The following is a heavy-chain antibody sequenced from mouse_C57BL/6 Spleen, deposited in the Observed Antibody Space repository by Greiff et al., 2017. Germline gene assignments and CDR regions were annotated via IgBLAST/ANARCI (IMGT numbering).Heavy chain of an antibody. D-gene: IGHD2-4*01. CDR2: IYPGDGDT. CDR1: GYAFSSYW. Sequence: QVQLQQSGAELVKPGASVKISCKASGYAFSSYWMNWVKQRPGKGLEWIGQIYPGDGDTNYNGKFKGKATLTADKSSSTAYMQLSSLTSEDSAVYFCARYDYDPDYFDYWGQGTTLTVSS. V-gene: IGHV1-80*01. J-gene: IGHJ2*01. CDR3: ARYDYDPDYFDY.